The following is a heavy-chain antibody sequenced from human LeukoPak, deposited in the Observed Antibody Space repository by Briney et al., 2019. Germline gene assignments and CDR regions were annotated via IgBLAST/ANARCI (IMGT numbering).Heavy chain of an antibody. J-gene: IGHJ4*02. V-gene: IGHV3-48*02. D-gene: IGHD3-10*01. CDR1: GFTFSSYS. Sequence: GGSLRLSCAASGFTFSSYSMNWVRQAPGKGLEWDSFIISDSSAIYYADSVKGRFTISRDNAKNSLYLQMNSLRDEDTAVYYCARAPLVRGVIPPFDYWGQGALVSVSS. CDR2: IISDSSAI. CDR3: ARAPLVRGVIPPFDY.